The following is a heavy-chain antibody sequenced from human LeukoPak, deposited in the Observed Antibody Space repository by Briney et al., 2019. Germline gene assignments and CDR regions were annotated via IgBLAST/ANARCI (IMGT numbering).Heavy chain of an antibody. CDR1: GFTFSSYA. Sequence: PGGSLRLSCAASGFTFSSYAMSWVRQTPGKGLEWVSAISGSGSVGGTYYADSVKGRFTISRDNSKNTLYLQMNSLRADDTAVYYCAVLGGGIKHWYAFDYWGQGTLVTVSS. CDR2: ISGSGSVGGT. J-gene: IGHJ4*02. CDR3: AVLGGGIKHWYAFDY. V-gene: IGHV3-23*01. D-gene: IGHD3-16*01.